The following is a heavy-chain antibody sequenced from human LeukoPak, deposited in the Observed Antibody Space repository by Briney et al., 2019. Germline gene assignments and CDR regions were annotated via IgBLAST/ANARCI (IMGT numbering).Heavy chain of an antibody. Sequence: PSETLSLTCTVSGGSISSSGYYWGWIRQPPGKGLERIASIYYSGSTYYNPSLKSRVTISVDTSKNQLSLKLSSLTAADTAVYYCAIHEYSGSYYGLSWFDPWRQGTLVTVSS. J-gene: IGHJ5*02. CDR3: AIHEYSGSYYGLSWFDP. V-gene: IGHV4-39*01. CDR2: IYYSGST. D-gene: IGHD1-26*01. CDR1: GGSISSSGYY.